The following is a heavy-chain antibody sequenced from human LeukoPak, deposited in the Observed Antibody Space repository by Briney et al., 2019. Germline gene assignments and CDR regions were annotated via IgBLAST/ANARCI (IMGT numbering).Heavy chain of an antibody. D-gene: IGHD3-22*01. CDR1: GFTFSSYA. CDR2: ISYDGSNK. V-gene: IGHV3-30-3*01. Sequence: GGSLRLSCAASGFTFSSYAMHWVRQAPGKGLEWVAVISYDGSNKYYADSVKGRFTISRDNSKNTLYLQMNSLRAEDTAVYYCAKDKSHYYDSSGYYPYRAAGVPQYWGQGTLVTVSS. CDR3: AKDKSHYYDSSGYYPYRAAGVPQY. J-gene: IGHJ4*02.